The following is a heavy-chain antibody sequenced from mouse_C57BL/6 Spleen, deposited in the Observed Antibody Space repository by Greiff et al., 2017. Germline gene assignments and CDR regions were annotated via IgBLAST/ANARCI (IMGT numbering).Heavy chain of an antibody. V-gene: IGHV1-52*01. CDR3: AREGKYYYGSSRYFDV. CDR2: IDPSDSET. D-gene: IGHD1-1*01. CDR1: GYTFTSYW. J-gene: IGHJ1*03. Sequence: QVQLQQPGAELVRPGSSVKLSCKASGYTFTSYWMHWVKQRPIQGLEWIGNIDPSDSETHYNQKFKDKATLTVDKSSSTAYMQLSSLTSEDSAVYYCAREGKYYYGSSRYFDVWGTGTTVTVAS.